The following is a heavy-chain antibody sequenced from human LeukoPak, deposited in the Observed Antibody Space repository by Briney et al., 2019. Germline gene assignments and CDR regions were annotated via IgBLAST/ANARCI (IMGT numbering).Heavy chain of an antibody. V-gene: IGHV3-23*01. CDR3: ARDPNGDYMGAFDF. J-gene: IGHJ3*01. Sequence: GGSLRLSCTASGFNFSNYAVMWVRQAPGAGLEWVSAIHANRDGTIYADSVRGRFTISRDNSRNALYLQMNSLRADDTAVYFCARDPNGDYMGAFDFCGQGTMVTVAS. CDR2: IHANRDGT. CDR1: GFNFSNYA. D-gene: IGHD4-17*01.